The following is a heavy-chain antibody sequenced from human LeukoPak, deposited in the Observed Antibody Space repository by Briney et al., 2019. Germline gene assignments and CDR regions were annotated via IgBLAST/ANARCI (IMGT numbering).Heavy chain of an antibody. V-gene: IGHV3-48*03. J-gene: IGHJ6*04. CDR1: GFTVGSYY. D-gene: IGHD3-10*02. CDR2: ISSSGSTI. Sequence: GGSLRLSCAASGFTVGSYYMNWVRQAPGKGLEWVSYISSSGSTIYYADSVKGRFTISRDNAKNSLYLQMNSLRAEDTAVYYCAELGITMIGGVWGKGTTVTISS. CDR3: AELGITMIGGV.